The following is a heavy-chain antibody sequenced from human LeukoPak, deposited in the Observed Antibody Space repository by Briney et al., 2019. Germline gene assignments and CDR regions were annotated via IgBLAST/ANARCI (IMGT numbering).Heavy chain of an antibody. Sequence: ASVKVSCKPFGYIFTDYHIHWVRQAPGQGLEWMGWVNPYNGATDYAPKFQGRVTMTTDTSISTAYMDLSSLRSDDTAVYLCARDRVLGGRHDFDYWGQGTLVTVSS. CDR2: VNPYNGAT. J-gene: IGHJ4*02. CDR3: ARDRVLGGRHDFDY. V-gene: IGHV1-2*02. CDR1: GYIFTDYH. D-gene: IGHD2-8*02.